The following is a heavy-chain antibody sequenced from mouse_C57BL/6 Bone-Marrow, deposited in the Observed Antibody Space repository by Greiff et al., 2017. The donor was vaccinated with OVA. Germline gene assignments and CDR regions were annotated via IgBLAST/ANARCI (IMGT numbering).Heavy chain of an antibody. Sequence: QVHVKQPGAELVKPGASVKVSCKASGYTFTSYWMHWVKQRPGQGLEWIGRIHPSDSDTNYNQKFKGKATLTVDKSSSTAYMQLSSLTSEDSAVYYCAIDGNYCYAMDYWGQGTSVTVSS. CDR3: AIDGNYCYAMDY. CDR2: IHPSDSDT. V-gene: IGHV1-74*01. D-gene: IGHD2-1*01. CDR1: GYTFTSYW. J-gene: IGHJ4*01.